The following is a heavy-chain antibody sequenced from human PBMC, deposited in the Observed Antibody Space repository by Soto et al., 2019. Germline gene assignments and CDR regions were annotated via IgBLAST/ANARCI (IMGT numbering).Heavy chain of an antibody. CDR3: AREGYCMSTSCYFYLHHYCMDV. CDR1: GFTFSSYG. CDR2: IWYDGSNK. Sequence: GGSLRLSCAASGFTFSSYGMHWVRQAPGKGLEWVAVIWYDGSNKYYADSVKGRFTISRDNSKNTLYLQMNSLRAEDTAVYYCAREGYCMSTSCYFYLHHYCMDVWGQGTPVTVSS. V-gene: IGHV3-33*01. J-gene: IGHJ6*02. D-gene: IGHD2-2*01.